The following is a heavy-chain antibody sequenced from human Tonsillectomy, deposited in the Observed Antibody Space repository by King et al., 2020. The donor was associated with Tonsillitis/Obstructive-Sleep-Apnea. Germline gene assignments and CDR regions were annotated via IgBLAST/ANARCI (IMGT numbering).Heavy chain of an antibody. CDR1: GYTFTSNY. CDR2: INPSGGST. D-gene: IGHD1-26*01. J-gene: IGHJ3*02. Sequence: QRVQSGAEVKKPGASVKVSCKASGYTFTSNYMHWVRQAPGQGLEWMGLINPSGGSTSYSQKFQGRVTMTRDTSTSTVYMELSSLRSEDTAVYYCARDGGWEAFDIWGQGTMVTVSS. CDR3: ARDGGWEAFDI. V-gene: IGHV1-46*01.